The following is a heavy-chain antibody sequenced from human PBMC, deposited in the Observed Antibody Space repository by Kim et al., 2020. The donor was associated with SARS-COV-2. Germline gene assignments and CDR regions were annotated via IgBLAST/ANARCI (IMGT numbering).Heavy chain of an antibody. CDR2: FNPTDGRK. CDR3: ATDSTGKRYDFWSGYYGLDV. J-gene: IGHJ6*02. V-gene: IGHV1-24*01. CDR1: GDAVTEFP. Sequence: ASVKVSCKVSGDAVTEFPIHWVRQAPGKGLEWVGGFNPTDGRKINAQTFQGRVTMTEDPFTDTAYMDLSSLISEDTAVYYCATDSTGKRYDFWSGYYGLDVRGQGTTVTVSS. D-gene: IGHD3-3*01.